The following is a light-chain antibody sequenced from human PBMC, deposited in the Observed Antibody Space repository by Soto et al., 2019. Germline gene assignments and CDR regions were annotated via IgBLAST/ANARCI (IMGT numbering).Light chain of an antibody. V-gene: IGLV4-69*02. CDR2: IDSDGSH. J-gene: IGLJ3*02. CDR3: HTWGMGIGV. Sequence: QLVLTQSPSASASLGASVKLTCTLSSGHSTYAIAWHQQQPEKGPRYLMKIDSDGSHSNGDGIPDRFSGSRSGAARPLTSPSFRCGEGLDYYCHTWGMGIGVCGGGPTLTVL. CDR1: SGHSTYA.